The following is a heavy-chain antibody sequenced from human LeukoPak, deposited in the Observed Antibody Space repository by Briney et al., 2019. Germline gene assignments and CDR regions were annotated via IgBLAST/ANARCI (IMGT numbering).Heavy chain of an antibody. Sequence: GGSLRLSCAAPGFTFSSYSMSWVRQAPGEGLEWVSSISSSSSYIYYADTVKGRFTISRDNAKNSLYLQMNSLRAEDTAVYYCASGSITIFGVFISKSPWNVDLWGRGTLVTVSS. CDR2: ISSSSSYI. CDR1: GFTFSSYS. J-gene: IGHJ2*01. V-gene: IGHV3-21*01. D-gene: IGHD3-3*01. CDR3: ASGSITIFGVFISKSPWNVDL.